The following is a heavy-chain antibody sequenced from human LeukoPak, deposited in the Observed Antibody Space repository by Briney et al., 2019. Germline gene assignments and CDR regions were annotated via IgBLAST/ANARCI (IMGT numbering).Heavy chain of an antibody. D-gene: IGHD3-22*01. CDR3: ARGRYYDNSVYYYFDY. Sequence: GGSLRLSCAASGFTFSSYAMSWVRQAPGMGLAWVSAISGSGGSTYYADSVKGRFTISRDTSKDTLYLQMNSLRAEDTAVYYCARGRYYDNSVYYYFDYWGQGTLVTVSS. V-gene: IGHV3-23*01. CDR2: ISGSGGST. J-gene: IGHJ4*02. CDR1: GFTFSSYA.